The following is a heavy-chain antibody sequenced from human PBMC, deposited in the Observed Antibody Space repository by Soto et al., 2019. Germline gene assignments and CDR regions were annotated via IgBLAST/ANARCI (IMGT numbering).Heavy chain of an antibody. CDR1: GYTFTSYY. J-gene: IGHJ4*02. D-gene: IGHD1-26*01. CDR3: ARDIFVAATIFDY. Sequence: GASVKVSCKASGYTFTSYYMHWVRQAPGQGLEWMGIINPSGGSTSYAQKFQGRVTMTRDTPTSTVYMELSSLRSEGTAVYYCARDIFVAATIFDYWGQGTLVTVSS. V-gene: IGHV1-46*01. CDR2: INPSGGST.